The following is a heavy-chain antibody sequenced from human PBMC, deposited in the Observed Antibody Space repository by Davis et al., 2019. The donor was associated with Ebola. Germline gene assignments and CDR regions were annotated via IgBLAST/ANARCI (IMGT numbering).Heavy chain of an antibody. CDR1: GFTFSDYY. V-gene: IGHV3-11*06. Sequence: PGGSLRLSCAASGFTFSDYYMSWIRQAPGKGMEWVSYISSSSSYTNYADSVKGRFTISRDNAKNSLYLQMNSLRAEDTAVYYCARDREMATGPWYYYYYMDVWSKGTTVTVSS. CDR2: ISSSSSYT. D-gene: IGHD5-24*01. CDR3: ARDREMATGPWYYYYYMDV. J-gene: IGHJ6*03.